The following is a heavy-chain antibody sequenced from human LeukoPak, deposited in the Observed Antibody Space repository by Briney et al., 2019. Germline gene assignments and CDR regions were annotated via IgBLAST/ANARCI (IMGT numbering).Heavy chain of an antibody. CDR2: ISASGGRT. CDR1: GFTFSTYA. D-gene: IGHD3-22*01. J-gene: IGHJ4*02. V-gene: IGHV3-23*01. Sequence: GGSLRLSCAASGFTFSTYAMSWVRQAPGKGLEWVSAISASGGRTYYADSVKGRFTISRDNSKNTLYLQMNSLRAEDTAVYYCAKDSSHTYYYDSSGYNTFDYWGQGTLVTVSS. CDR3: AKDSSHTYYYDSSGYNTFDY.